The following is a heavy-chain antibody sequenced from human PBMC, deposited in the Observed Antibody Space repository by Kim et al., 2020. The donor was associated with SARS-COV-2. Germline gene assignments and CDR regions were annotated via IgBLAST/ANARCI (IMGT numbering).Heavy chain of an antibody. V-gene: IGHV3-43*02. CDR1: GFTFDDYA. CDR2: ISGDGGST. CDR3: AKDIGYSSSWYATANYYYCGMDV. J-gene: IGHJ6*02. Sequence: GGSLRLSCAASGFTFDDYAMHWVRQAPGKGLEWVSLISGDGGSTYYADSVKGRFTISSDNSKNSLYLQMNSLRTEDTALYYCAKDIGYSSSWYATANYYYCGMDVWGQGTTVTVSS. D-gene: IGHD6-13*01.